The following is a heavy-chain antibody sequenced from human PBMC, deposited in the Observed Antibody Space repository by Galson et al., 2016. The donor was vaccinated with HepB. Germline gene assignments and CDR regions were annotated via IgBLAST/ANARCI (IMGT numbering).Heavy chain of an antibody. V-gene: IGHV3-23*01. Sequence: SLRLSCAASGFTFRNYAMSWVRQAPGKGLEWVSAISGSGGSTYYADSVKGRFTISRDNSKNTLYLQMNSLRAEDTAVYYCAKDRERLQFIFRAFGVFDYWGQGTLVTVSS. CDR2: ISGSGGST. J-gene: IGHJ4*02. CDR3: AKDRERLQFIFRAFGVFDY. CDR1: GFTFRNYA. D-gene: IGHD5-24*01.